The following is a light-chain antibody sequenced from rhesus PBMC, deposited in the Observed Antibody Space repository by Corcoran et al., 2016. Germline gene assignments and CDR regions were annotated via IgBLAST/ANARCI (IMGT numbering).Light chain of an antibody. CDR3: QQYSSSPT. V-gene: IGKV1-22*01. CDR2: KAS. Sequence: DIQMTQSPSSLSASVGDTVTITCRASQSISSWLAWYQQKHGKAPKLLIYKASSLQRGVPSRFSGSGFGTDLTFTISSLQSEDCATYYCQQYSSSPTFGPGTKLDIK. J-gene: IGKJ3*01. CDR1: QSISSW.